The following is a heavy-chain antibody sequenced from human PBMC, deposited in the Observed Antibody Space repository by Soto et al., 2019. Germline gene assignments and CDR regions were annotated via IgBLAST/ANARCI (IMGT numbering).Heavy chain of an antibody. D-gene: IGHD3-10*01. V-gene: IGHV1-3*04. Sequence: QVQFVQSGAEVKKPGASVKVSCKASGYNFTTYAIHWVRQAPGQRLEWMGWINTGKGNTKYSKKFQGRVTITRDTSASTAYMDLSSLRSGDTAVYYCARDPWGGAVDAFDIWGQGTMVTVSS. CDR1: GYNFTTYA. CDR3: ARDPWGGAVDAFDI. CDR2: INTGKGNT. J-gene: IGHJ3*02.